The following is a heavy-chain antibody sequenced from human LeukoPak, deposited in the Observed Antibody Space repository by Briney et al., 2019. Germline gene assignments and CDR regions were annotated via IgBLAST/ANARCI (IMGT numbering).Heavy chain of an antibody. CDR2: IIPIFGTA. J-gene: IGHJ4*02. CDR3: ARINTIFAYYFDS. CDR1: GGTFSSYA. V-gene: IGHV1-69*01. Sequence: SVKVSCKASGGTFSSYAISWVRQAPGQGLEWMGGIIPIFGTANYAQKFQGRVTITADESTSTAYMELSSLRSEDTAVYYCARINTIFAYYFDSWGQGTLVTVSS. D-gene: IGHD3-3*01.